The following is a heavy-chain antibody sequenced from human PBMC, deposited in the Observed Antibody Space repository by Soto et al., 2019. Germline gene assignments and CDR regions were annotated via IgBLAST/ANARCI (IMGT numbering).Heavy chain of an antibody. D-gene: IGHD2-15*01. CDR1: GGSISSAGYY. CDR3: ARFSRYCSGGSCYYYGMDA. J-gene: IGHJ6*02. CDR2: IYYSGST. Sequence: QVQLQESGPGLVKPSQTLSLTCTVSGGSISSAGYYWSWIRQHPGKGLEWIGYIYYSGSTYYNPSLKSRVTISIDTSKNQFSLKLSSVSAADTAVYYCARFSRYCSGGSCYYYGMDAWGQGTTVTVSS. V-gene: IGHV4-31*03.